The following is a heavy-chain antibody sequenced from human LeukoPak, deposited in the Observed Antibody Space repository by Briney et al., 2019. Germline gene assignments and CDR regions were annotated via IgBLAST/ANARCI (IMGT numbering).Heavy chain of an antibody. J-gene: IGHJ6*02. D-gene: IGHD6-13*01. CDR3: ARDVGGAAAGSRCYYYGMDV. CDR2: INSNSGGT. V-gene: IGHV1-2*06. Sequence: ASVKVSCKASGYTFTGYYMHWVRQAPGQGLEWMGRINSNSGGTNYAQKFQGRVTMTRDTSISTAYMELSRLRSDDTAVYYCARDVGGAAAGSRCYYYGMDVWGQGTTVTVSS. CDR1: GYTFTGYY.